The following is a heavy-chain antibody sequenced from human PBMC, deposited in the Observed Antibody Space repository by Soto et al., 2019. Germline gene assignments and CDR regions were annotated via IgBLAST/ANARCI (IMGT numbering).Heavy chain of an antibody. CDR1: GGSIRHINNHY. V-gene: IGHV4-61*05. D-gene: IGHD2-2*01. CDR3: ARGGYCISTSCQHILYNWFDP. J-gene: IGHJ5*02. Sequence: SETLSLTCTVSGGSIRHINNHYCSWFRLPPGKGLEWFGYISDIAYTSYNPSLKGRVSISVDTSKNQFSLKLSSVTAADTAVYYCARGGYCISTSCQHILYNWFDPWGQGTLVTVSS. CDR2: ISDIAYT.